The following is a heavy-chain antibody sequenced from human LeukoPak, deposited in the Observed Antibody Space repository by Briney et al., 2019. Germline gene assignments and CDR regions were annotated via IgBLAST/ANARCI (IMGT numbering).Heavy chain of an antibody. V-gene: IGHV1-18*01. CDR2: ISAYNGNT. D-gene: IGHD6-19*01. Sequence: ASVKVSCQASAYTFTSYGISMLRQAPGQGLESLGWISAYNGNTNYAQKLQGRVTMTTDTSTSTAYMELRSLRSDDTAVYYCARHHPGGYSSGWSQFDCWGQGTLVTVSS. CDR3: ARHHPGGYSSGWSQFDC. CDR1: AYTFTSYG. J-gene: IGHJ4*02.